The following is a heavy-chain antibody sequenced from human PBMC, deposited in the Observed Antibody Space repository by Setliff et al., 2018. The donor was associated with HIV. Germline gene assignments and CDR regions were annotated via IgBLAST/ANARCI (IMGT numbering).Heavy chain of an antibody. D-gene: IGHD3-22*01. CDR2: ISASKGNT. V-gene: IGHV1-18*04. CDR1: GYTFNNFY. CDR3: ARDVPLYYYDSSGYFDY. Sequence: ASVKVSCKASGYTFNNFYLHWVRLAPGQGLEWMGRISASKGNTKYTQDFQGRVTMTTDTSTSTVYMELRSLRSDDTAVYYCARDVPLYYYDSSGYFDYWGQGTLVTVSS. J-gene: IGHJ4*02.